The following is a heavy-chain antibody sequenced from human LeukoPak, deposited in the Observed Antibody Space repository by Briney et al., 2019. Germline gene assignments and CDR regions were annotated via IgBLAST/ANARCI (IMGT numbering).Heavy chain of an antibody. J-gene: IGHJ4*02. V-gene: IGHV4-59*01. D-gene: IGHD2-15*01. CDR3: ARVDCSGGSCYSFDY. Sequence: SETPSLTCTVSGGSISIYYWSWSRQPPGKGLEWMGYIYYSGSTNCNPSLKSRVTISVDTSKNQFSLKLSSVTAADTAVYYCARVDCSGGSCYSFDYWGQGTLVTVSS. CDR1: GGSISIYY. CDR2: IYYSGST.